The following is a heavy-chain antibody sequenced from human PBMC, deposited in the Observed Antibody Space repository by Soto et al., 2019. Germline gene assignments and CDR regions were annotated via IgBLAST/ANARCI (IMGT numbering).Heavy chain of an antibody. CDR3: ARVSQGCSANNCYFDP. J-gene: IGHJ5*01. V-gene: IGHV4-4*02. D-gene: IGHD1-1*01. CDR1: GGSVRAPDW. Sequence: SETLSLTCTLSGGSVRAPDWWNWVRQSPDKGLEWIAEVHISGHSNYNPSLRSRVSVSIDSSKNQFYLNLNSVTAADTAIYYCARVSQGCSANNCYFDPWGQDTQVTVSS. CDR2: VHISGHS.